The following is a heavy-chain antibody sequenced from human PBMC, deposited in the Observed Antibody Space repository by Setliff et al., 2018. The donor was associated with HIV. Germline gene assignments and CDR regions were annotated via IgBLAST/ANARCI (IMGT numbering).Heavy chain of an antibody. CDR2: VYYSGST. CDR3: ARHWAAPYYYGMDV. J-gene: IGHJ6*02. D-gene: IGHD3-16*01. Sequence: SETLSLTCAVSGHSISSGYHWGWIRQPPGKGLEWIGSVYYSGSTHYNPSLKSRVTVSVDTPKDEISLKLNSVTAADTAIYYCARHWAAPYYYGMDVWGPGTTVTVSS. CDR1: GHSISSGYH. V-gene: IGHV4-38-2*01.